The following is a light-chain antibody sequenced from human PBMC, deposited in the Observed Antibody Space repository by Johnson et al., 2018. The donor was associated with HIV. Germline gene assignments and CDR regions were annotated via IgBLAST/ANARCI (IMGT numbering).Light chain of an antibody. CDR3: GIWESSLCAYV. J-gene: IGLJ1*01. CDR1: SSNIGNNY. V-gene: IGLV1-51*01. CDR2: DNN. Sequence: QSVLTQPPSVSAAPGQKVTISCSGSSSNIGNNYVSWYQQFPGTAPKLLIYDNNKRPSGIPDRFSGSKSGTSATLGITGLQTGAEADYYCGIWESSLCAYVFGTVTTVTVL.